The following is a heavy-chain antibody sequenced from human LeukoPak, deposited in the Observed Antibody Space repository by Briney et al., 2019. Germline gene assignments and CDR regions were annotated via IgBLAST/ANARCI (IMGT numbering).Heavy chain of an antibody. CDR2: ISSNGGST. Sequence: GGSLRLSRAASGFTFSSYSINWVRQAPGKGLEYVSAISSNGGSTYYANSVKGRFTISRDNSKNTLYLQVGSLRAEDMAVYYCARGFPSPDKRPCWGQGTLVTVSS. J-gene: IGHJ4*02. V-gene: IGHV3-64*01. D-gene: IGHD3-10*01. CDR3: ARGFPSPDKRPC. CDR1: GFTFSSYS.